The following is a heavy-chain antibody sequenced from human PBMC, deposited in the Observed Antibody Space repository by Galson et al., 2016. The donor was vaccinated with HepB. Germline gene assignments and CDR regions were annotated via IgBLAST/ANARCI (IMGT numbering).Heavy chain of an antibody. J-gene: IGHJ4*02. CDR1: GYTFTNHD. Sequence: VKVSCKASGYTFTNHDITWVRQAPGQGLEWMGWISTYSGNTKYAQKFQGGLTLTTDSSTTTAYMELRSLRFDDAALYYCARDVQYRFDSWGQGTLVTVSA. CDR3: ARDVQYRFDS. D-gene: IGHD2/OR15-2a*01. CDR2: ISTYSGNT. V-gene: IGHV1-18*01.